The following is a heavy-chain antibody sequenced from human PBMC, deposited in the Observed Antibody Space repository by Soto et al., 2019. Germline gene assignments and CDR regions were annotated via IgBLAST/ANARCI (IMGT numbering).Heavy chain of an antibody. J-gene: IGHJ6*02. Sequence: GASVKVSCKASGYTFTSYGISWVRQAPGQGLEWMGWISAYNGNTNYAQKLQGRVTMTTDTSTSTAYMELRSLRSDNTAVYYCARDGPYYDFWSGYYPPQYYYYGMDVWGQGTTVTVSS. CDR2: ISAYNGNT. D-gene: IGHD3-3*01. CDR1: GYTFTSYG. V-gene: IGHV1-18*01. CDR3: ARDGPYYDFWSGYYPPQYYYYGMDV.